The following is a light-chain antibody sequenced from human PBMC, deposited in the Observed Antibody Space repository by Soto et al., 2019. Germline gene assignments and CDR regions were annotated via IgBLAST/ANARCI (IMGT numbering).Light chain of an antibody. CDR1: SSNIGSNF. CDR3: AAWDDSLSGPV. CDR2: RNN. V-gene: IGLV1-47*01. J-gene: IGLJ2*01. Sequence: QSVLTQPRSASGTPGQRVTISCSGSSSNIGSNFGYWYQHRPGTAPKLLISRNNERPSGVPDRFSGSKSGTSASLAIGGLRSEDEADYYCAAWDDSLSGPVFGGGTKLTVL.